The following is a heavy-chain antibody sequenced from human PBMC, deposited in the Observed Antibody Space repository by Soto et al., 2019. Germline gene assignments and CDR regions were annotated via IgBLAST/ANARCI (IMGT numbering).Heavy chain of an antibody. CDR1: GGSFSGYY. V-gene: IGHV4-34*01. CDR2: INHSGST. CDR3: GRHPSMTTVTINY. D-gene: IGHD4-17*01. Sequence: NPSDTLSLTCAVYGGSFSGYYWTWIRQPPGTGLEWIGEINHSGSTNYNPSLKSRVTISVDTSKNQFSLKLSSVTAADTAVYYCGRHPSMTTVTINYWGQGTLVTVSS. J-gene: IGHJ4*02.